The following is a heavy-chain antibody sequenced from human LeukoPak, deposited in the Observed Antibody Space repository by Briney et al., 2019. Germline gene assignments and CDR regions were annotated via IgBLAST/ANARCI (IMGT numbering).Heavy chain of an antibody. CDR2: IYYSGST. J-gene: IGHJ4*02. V-gene: IGHV4-59*08. CDR1: GDSISSYY. CDR3: ARHSVVGVLSCFDY. D-gene: IGHD1-26*01. Sequence: PSETLSLTCTVSGDSISSYYWSWIRQPPGKGLEWIGYIYYSGSTKFNPSLKSRVTISVDPSKNQFSLKLSSVTAADTALYYCARHSVVGVLSCFDYWGQGTLVTVSS.